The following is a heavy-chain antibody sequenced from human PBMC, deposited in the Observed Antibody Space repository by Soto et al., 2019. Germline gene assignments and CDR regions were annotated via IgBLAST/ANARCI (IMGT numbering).Heavy chain of an antibody. Sequence: SETLSLTCTVSGVSITSYFWSWIRQTPGKGLDWIGSISFSGATYSNPSLKGRAALSVDTSENHLSLTLNSVTYEDTAVYFCARDRRDGYQSSFELWGQGNNVTVSS. CDR1: GVSITSYF. J-gene: IGHJ4*02. CDR3: ARDRRDGYQSSFEL. D-gene: IGHD5-12*01. V-gene: IGHV4-59*01. CDR2: ISFSGAT.